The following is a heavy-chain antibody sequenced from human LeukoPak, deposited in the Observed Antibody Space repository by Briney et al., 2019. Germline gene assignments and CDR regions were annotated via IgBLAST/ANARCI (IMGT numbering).Heavy chain of an antibody. CDR3: ASGSFSYYFDY. CDR1: GYFFTSYW. J-gene: IGHJ4*02. Sequence: GESLQISCEGSGYFFTSYWIGWVRPVPGKGVGGMGIIYPGDSDTIYSLSLQGQVTISANKSISTAYLQWSSLKASDTGMYYCASGSFSYYFDYWGQGTLVTVSS. CDR2: IYPGDSDT. D-gene: IGHD3-10*01. V-gene: IGHV5-51*01.